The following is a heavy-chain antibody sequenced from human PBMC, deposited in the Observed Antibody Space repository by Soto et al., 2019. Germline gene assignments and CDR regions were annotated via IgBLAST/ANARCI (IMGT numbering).Heavy chain of an antibody. CDR3: AREEGISQLPHGYFDY. J-gene: IGHJ4*02. CDR2: ISAYNGNT. Sequence: ASVKVSCKASGYTFTSYGISRVRQAPGQGLEWMGWISAYNGNTNYAQKLQGRVTMTTDTSTSTAYMELRSLRSDDTAVYYCAREEGISQLPHGYFDYWGQGTLVTVSS. CDR1: GYTFTSYG. D-gene: IGHD6-13*01. V-gene: IGHV1-18*01.